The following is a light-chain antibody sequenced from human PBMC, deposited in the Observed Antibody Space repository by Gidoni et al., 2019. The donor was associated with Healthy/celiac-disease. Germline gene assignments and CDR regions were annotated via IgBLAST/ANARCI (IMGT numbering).Light chain of an antibody. J-gene: IGKJ4*02. CDR2: KAS. CDR1: QGISSW. CDR3: QQYNSYPLT. Sequence: DIQLTQAPSTLSSSVGDRVTITCRASQGISSWLAWYQQKPGKAPKLLIYKASSLESGVPSRFSGSGSGTEFTLTISSLQPDDFATYYCQQYNSYPLTFGGGTKVEIK. V-gene: IGKV1-5*03.